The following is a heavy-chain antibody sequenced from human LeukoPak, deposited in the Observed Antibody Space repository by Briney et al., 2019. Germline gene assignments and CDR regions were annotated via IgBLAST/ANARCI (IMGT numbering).Heavy chain of an antibody. D-gene: IGHD3-22*01. Sequence: PSETLSLTCSVAGGSIINYYWSWIRQSAGTGLEWVGRIYITGSTTYSPSLQSRLSMSVDTSKNQFSLRLRSVSAADTAVYYCARLKYYDSTGYSPGYDMDVWGKGITVTVSS. CDR2: IYITGST. CDR3: ARLKYYDSTGYSPGYDMDV. CDR1: GGSIINYY. J-gene: IGHJ6*03. V-gene: IGHV4-4*07.